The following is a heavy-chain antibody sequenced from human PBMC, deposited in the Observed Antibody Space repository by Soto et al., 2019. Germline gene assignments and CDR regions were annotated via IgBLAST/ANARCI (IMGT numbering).Heavy chain of an antibody. Sequence: QVQLVQSGAEVKKPGSSVKVSCKASGGTFSSYTISWVRQAPGQGLEWMGRIIPILGIANYAQKFQGRVTITADKSTSTAYMELSSLGSEDTAVYYCARDRDYGDYVAAPDAFDIWGQGTMVTVSS. CDR1: GGTFSSYT. CDR3: ARDRDYGDYVAAPDAFDI. D-gene: IGHD4-17*01. J-gene: IGHJ3*02. CDR2: IIPILGIA. V-gene: IGHV1-69*08.